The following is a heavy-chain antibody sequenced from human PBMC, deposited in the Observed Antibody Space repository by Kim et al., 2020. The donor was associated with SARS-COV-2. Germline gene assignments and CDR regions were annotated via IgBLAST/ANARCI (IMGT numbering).Heavy chain of an antibody. CDR1: GGSITNYY. Sequence: SETLSLTCSVSGGSITNYYWTWIRQPPGKGLEWVAYIHYSGITSDNPSLTSRVSISVATSTSHFSLNMKSVTAADTATYYCASLFGGRNWFDPWVQGTLV. CDR2: IHYSGIT. CDR3: ASLFGGRNWFDP. V-gene: IGHV4-59*01. J-gene: IGHJ5*02. D-gene: IGHD3-16*01.